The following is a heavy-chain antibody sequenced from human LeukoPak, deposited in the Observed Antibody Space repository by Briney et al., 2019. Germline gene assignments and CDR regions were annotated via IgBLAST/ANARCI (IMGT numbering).Heavy chain of an antibody. Sequence: GGSLRLSCSASGFTFSRFWMSWVRQAPGKGLEYVALIKQSGSEIYHMDSVKGRFTISRDDATNSLYLQMNSLRAEDTAVYYCARDAYCSSTSCYYYYGIDVWGQGTTVTVSS. CDR2: IKQSGSEI. D-gene: IGHD2-2*01. J-gene: IGHJ6*02. CDR1: GFTFSRFW. CDR3: ARDAYCSSTSCYYYYGIDV. V-gene: IGHV3-7*01.